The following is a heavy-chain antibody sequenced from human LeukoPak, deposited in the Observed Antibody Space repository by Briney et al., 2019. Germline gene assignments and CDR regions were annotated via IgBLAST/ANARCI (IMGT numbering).Heavy chain of an antibody. V-gene: IGHV3-21*01. J-gene: IGHJ4*02. CDR1: GFTFSSYS. Sequence: TGGSLRLSCAASGFTFSSYSMNWVRQAPGQGLEWVSSISSSSSYIYYADSVKGRFTIARDKAKNSLYLQMNSLRAEDTAVYYCARDYRKIAARREFDYWGQGTLVTVSS. CDR2: ISSSSSYI. D-gene: IGHD6-6*01. CDR3: ARDYRKIAARREFDY.